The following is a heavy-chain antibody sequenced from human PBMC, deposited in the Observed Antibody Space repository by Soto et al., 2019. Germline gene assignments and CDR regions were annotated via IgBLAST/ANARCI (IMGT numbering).Heavy chain of an antibody. D-gene: IGHD2-15*01. CDR1: GGTFSSYT. CDR2: IIPILGIA. J-gene: IGHJ6*03. Sequence: QVRLVQSGAEVKKPGSSVKVSCKASGGTFSSYTISWVRQAPGQGLEWMGRIIPILGIANYAQKFQGRVTITADKSTSTAYMELSSLRSEDTAVYYCAREGCSGGGCYYYYYYMDVWGKGTTVTVSS. V-gene: IGHV1-69*08. CDR3: AREGCSGGGCYYYYYYMDV.